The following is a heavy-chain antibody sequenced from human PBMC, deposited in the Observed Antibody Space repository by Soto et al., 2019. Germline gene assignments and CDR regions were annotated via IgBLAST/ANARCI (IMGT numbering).Heavy chain of an antibody. Sequence: QVQLQESGPGLVKPSQTLSLTCTVSGGSISSGDYYWSWIRQPPGKGLEWIGYIYYSGSTYYNPSLKSRVTISVDTSKNQVSLKLSSVTAADTAVYYCARGGIVGPAWFDPWGQGTLVTVSS. CDR3: ARGGIVGPAWFDP. D-gene: IGHD3-22*01. V-gene: IGHV4-30-4*01. CDR1: GGSISSGDYY. CDR2: IYYSGST. J-gene: IGHJ5*02.